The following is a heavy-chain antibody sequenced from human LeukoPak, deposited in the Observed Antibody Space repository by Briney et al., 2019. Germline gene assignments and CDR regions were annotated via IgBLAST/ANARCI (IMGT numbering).Heavy chain of an antibody. CDR1: GFTFSSYW. Sequence: GGSLRLSYTASGFTFSSYWMSWVRQAPGKGLEWVANIKQDGSEKDYVDSVKGRFTISRDNAKNSLYLQMNSLRAEDTAVYYCAKYCGGDCYGMDVWGQGTTVTVSS. CDR2: IKQDGSEK. D-gene: IGHD2-21*01. CDR3: AKYCGGDCYGMDV. J-gene: IGHJ6*02. V-gene: IGHV3-7*01.